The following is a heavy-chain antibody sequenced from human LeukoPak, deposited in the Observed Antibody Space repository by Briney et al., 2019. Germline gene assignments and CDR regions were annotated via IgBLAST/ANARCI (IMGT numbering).Heavy chain of an antibody. Sequence: GRSLRLSCAASGFTFSSYGMRWVRQAPGKGLEWVAVISYDGRNKYYADSVKGRFTISRDNSKNTLYLQMNSLRAEDTAVYYCAKRYSGSHHHFDYWGQGSLVTVSS. D-gene: IGHD1-26*01. J-gene: IGHJ4*02. CDR2: ISYDGRNK. CDR3: AKRYSGSHHHFDY. V-gene: IGHV3-30*18. CDR1: GFTFSSYG.